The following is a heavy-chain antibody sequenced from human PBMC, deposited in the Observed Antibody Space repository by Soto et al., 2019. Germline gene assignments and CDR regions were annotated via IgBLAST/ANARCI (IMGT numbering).Heavy chain of an antibody. CDR1: CSTFTSYG. CDR2: ISAYNGNT. V-gene: IGHV1-18*01. D-gene: IGHD3-22*01. Sequence: ASVRGSCQASCSTFTSYGIIWVTEAHGQGLEWMGWISAYNGNTNYAQKLQGRVTMTTDTSTSTAYMELRSLRSDDTAVYYCARGFKDSSGYLLAWGQGTLVTVSS. CDR3: ARGFKDSSGYLLA. J-gene: IGHJ5*02.